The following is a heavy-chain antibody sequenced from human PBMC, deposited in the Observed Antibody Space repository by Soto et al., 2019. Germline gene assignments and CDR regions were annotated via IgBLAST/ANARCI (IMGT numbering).Heavy chain of an antibody. CDR3: ARDSSSGWYHDN. CDR2: IYSGGST. V-gene: IGHV3-53*01. J-gene: IGHJ4*02. D-gene: IGHD6-19*01. Sequence: GGSLRLSCAASGFTVSSNYMSWVRQASGKGLEWVSVIYSGGSTSYADSVKGRFTISRDSSKNTLYLQMNSLRAEDTAVYYCARDSSSGWYHDNWGQGTLVTVS. CDR1: GFTVSSNY.